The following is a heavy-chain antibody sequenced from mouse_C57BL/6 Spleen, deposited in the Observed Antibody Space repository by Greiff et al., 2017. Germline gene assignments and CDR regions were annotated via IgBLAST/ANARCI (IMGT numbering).Heavy chain of an antibody. CDR2: IDPEDGET. J-gene: IGHJ3*01. CDR1: GFNIKDYY. CDR3: ARHYDYDVWFAY. D-gene: IGHD2-4*01. Sequence: EVKLQESGAELVKPGASVKLSCTASGFNIKDYYMHWVKQRTEQGLEWIGRIDPEDGETKYAPKFQGKATITADTSSNTAYLQLSSLTSEDTAVYYCARHYDYDVWFAYWGQGTLVTVSA. V-gene: IGHV14-2*01.